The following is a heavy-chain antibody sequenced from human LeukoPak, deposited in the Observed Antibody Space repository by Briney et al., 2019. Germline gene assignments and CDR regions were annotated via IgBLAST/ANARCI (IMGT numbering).Heavy chain of an antibody. Sequence: GGSLRLSCAASGFTFSRYAMSWVRRAPGKGLEWVSAISGSGGSTYYADSVKGRFTISRDNSKNTLYLQMNSLGAEDTAVYYCANAGYYDILTGYLSHDAFDIWGQGTMVSVSS. D-gene: IGHD3-9*01. CDR3: ANAGYYDILTGYLSHDAFDI. CDR2: ISGSGGST. V-gene: IGHV3-23*01. J-gene: IGHJ3*02. CDR1: GFTFSRYA.